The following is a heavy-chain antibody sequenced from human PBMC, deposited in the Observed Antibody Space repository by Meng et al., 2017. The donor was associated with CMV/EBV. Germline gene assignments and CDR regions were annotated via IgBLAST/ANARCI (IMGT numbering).Heavy chain of an antibody. D-gene: IGHD1-1*01. CDR3: VRDHNWGPDY. CDR2: IYPNSGGT. J-gene: IGHJ4*02. Sequence: QVQLVQPGAEVKSPGASVKVSCQTSGYRVSDHYMHWVRPAPGQGLEWMGWIYPNSGGTHYAQKFQDRVTMTRDTSISTVYMELSRLTSDDTAVYYCVRDHNWGPDYWGQGTLVTVSS. V-gene: IGHV1-2*02. CDR1: GYRVSDHY.